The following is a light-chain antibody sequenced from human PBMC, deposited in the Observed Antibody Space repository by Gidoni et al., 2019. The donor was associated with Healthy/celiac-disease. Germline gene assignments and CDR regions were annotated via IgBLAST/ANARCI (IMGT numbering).Light chain of an antibody. CDR2: DAS. CDR1: QSVSSY. J-gene: IGKJ5*01. V-gene: IGKV3-11*01. Sequence: EIVLTQSPATLSLSPGERATLSCRASQSVSSYLAWYQQKPGQAPRLLIYDASNRATGIPARFSGSGSGTDFTLTISSLEPEDFAGYYCQQRRNWPPVTFGQGTRLEIK. CDR3: QQRRNWPPVT.